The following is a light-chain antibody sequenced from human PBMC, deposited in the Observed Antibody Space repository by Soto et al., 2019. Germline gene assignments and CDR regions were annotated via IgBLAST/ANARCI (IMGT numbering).Light chain of an antibody. CDR3: CSYVGSNIFYV. CDR1: NSDLGTYNL. Sequence: QSVLTQPASVSGSPGQPITISCTGTNSDLGTYNLVSWYQQHPGKAPKTIIYEVTKRPSGVSKRFSGSKSGNTASLTISGLQAEDEADYYCCSYVGSNIFYVFGTGTKLTVL. J-gene: IGLJ1*01. V-gene: IGLV2-23*02. CDR2: EVT.